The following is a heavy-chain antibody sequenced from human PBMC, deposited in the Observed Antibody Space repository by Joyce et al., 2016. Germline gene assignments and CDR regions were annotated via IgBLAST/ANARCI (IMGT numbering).Heavy chain of an antibody. D-gene: IGHD2-2*01. J-gene: IGHJ3*01. CDR1: GYSFSDSY. CDR2: INPDTGDT. Sequence: QVNLVQSGAEVKKPGASVKVSCKAAGYSFSDSYIHWVRQAPGQGLQWMGRINPDTGDTTYAQKFQGRVTLTRDTFISTVYMEVSRLRSDDTAVYFCARGPMPPYAFDVWGQGTLVTVST. V-gene: IGHV1-2*06. CDR3: ARGPMPPYAFDV.